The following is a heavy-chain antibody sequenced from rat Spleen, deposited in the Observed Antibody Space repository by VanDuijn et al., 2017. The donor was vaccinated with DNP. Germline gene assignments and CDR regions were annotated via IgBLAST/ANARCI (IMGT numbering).Heavy chain of an antibody. Sequence: EVQLVESGGGLVRPGRSLKLSCAASGFTFSAYYMAWVRQAPTKGLEWVAYIGSDGYAPYYGDSVKGRFTISRDNAKSTLYLQMNSLRSEDMATYYCIRWNSGHFDYWGQGVMVTVSS. CDR1: GFTFSAYY. D-gene: IGHD4-3*01. CDR2: IGSDGYAP. CDR3: IRWNSGHFDY. V-gene: IGHV5-22*01. J-gene: IGHJ2*01.